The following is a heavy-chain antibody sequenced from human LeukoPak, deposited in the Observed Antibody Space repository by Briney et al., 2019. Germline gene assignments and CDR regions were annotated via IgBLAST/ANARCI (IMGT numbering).Heavy chain of an antibody. CDR3: ARGEYCSGGSCYYIDY. CDR2: IYYSGSA. Sequence: SETLSLTCAVSGGSISSSSFYWGWIRQPPGKGLEWIGSIYYSGSAYYNPSLKSRVTISVDKSKNQFSLKLSSVTAADTAVYYCARGEYCSGGSCYYIDYWGQGTLVTVSS. CDR1: GGSISSSSFY. V-gene: IGHV4-39*07. D-gene: IGHD2-15*01. J-gene: IGHJ4*02.